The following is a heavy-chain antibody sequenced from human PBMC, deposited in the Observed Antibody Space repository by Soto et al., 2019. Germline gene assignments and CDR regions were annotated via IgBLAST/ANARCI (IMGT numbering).Heavy chain of an antibody. Sequence: EVQVVESGGGLVQPGGSLRLSCAVSGFTFSNYDMHWVRQVTGKGLEWVSGITTAGDTYYSGSVKGRFTISREKAKNSLYLQMNGLSDGDTAVYYCARELHGGSYGMDVWGQGTTVTVSS. CDR2: ITTAGDT. J-gene: IGHJ6*02. CDR1: GFTFSNYD. V-gene: IGHV3-13*01. CDR3: ARELHGGSYGMDV.